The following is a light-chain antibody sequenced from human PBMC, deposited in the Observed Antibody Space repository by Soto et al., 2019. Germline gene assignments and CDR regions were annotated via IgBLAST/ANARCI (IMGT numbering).Light chain of an antibody. J-gene: IGLJ2*01. CDR1: KLGNKY. V-gene: IGLV3-1*01. Sequence: SYELTQPPSVSVSSGQTASITCSGDKLGNKYACWYQQKPGQSPVVVIYQDSKRPSGIPERFSGSNSGNTATLTISGTQAMDEADYYCQAWDSSTYVVFGGGTKLTVL. CDR2: QDS. CDR3: QAWDSSTYVV.